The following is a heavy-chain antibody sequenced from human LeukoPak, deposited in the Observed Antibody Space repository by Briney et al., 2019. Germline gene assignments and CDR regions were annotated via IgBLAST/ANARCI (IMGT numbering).Heavy chain of an antibody. CDR3: AKKWELLFSPFDY. CDR2: ISGSGGST. Sequence: GGSLRLSCAASGFTFSNYAMSWVRQAPGKGLEWVSAISGSGGSTYYADSVKGRFTISRDNSKNTLYLQMNSLRAEDTAVYYCAKKWELLFSPFDYWGQGTLVTVSS. CDR1: GFTFSNYA. V-gene: IGHV3-23*01. D-gene: IGHD1-26*01. J-gene: IGHJ4*02.